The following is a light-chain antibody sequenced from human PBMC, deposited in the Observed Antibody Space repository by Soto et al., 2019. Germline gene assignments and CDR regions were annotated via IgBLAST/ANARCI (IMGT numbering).Light chain of an antibody. CDR1: QSVSSK. V-gene: IGKV3D-15*01. CDR3: QQYNNWPLT. J-gene: IGKJ4*01. Sequence: EIVMTQSPVTLSVSPGESATLSCRASQSVSSKVAWYQQKSGQAPRLLIYSASTRATGIPARFSGSGSGTEFTLTISSLQSEDFAVYYGQQYNNWPLTFGGGTKVELK. CDR2: SAS.